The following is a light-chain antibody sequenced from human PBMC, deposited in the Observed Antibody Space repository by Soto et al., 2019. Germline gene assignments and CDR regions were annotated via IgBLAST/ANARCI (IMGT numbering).Light chain of an antibody. V-gene: IGKV2-28*01. J-gene: IGKJ4*01. CDR1: QSLLHSNGYNY. Sequence: DIVMTQSPLSLPVTPGEPASISCRSSQSLLHSNGYNYLDWYVQKPGQSPRLLIYLGSNRASGVPDRFSGSGSGTEFTLKISRVEAEDVGVYYCMQALQALLTFGGGTKVEIK. CDR2: LGS. CDR3: MQALQALLT.